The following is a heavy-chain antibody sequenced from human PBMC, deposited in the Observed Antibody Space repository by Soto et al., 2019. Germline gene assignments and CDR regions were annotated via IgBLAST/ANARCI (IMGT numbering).Heavy chain of an antibody. J-gene: IGHJ4*02. Sequence: SLRLSCAASGFTFSRYGMHWVRQAPGKGLEWVALISYDGSNKYYADSVKGRFTISRDISKNTLYLQMNSLRAEDTAVYYCAKDRGYTYGLFDDWGQGTLVTVSS. CDR2: ISYDGSNK. D-gene: IGHD5-18*01. V-gene: IGHV3-30*18. CDR1: GFTFSRYG. CDR3: AKDRGYTYGLFDD.